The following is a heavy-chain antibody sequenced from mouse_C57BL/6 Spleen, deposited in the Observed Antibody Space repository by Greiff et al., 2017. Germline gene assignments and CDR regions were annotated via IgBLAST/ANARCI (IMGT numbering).Heavy chain of an antibody. CDR1: GFTFSDYY. D-gene: IGHD2-5*01. CDR2: ISNGGGST. Sequence: DVQLVESGGGLVQPGGSLKLSCAASGFTFSDYYMYWVRQTPEKRLEWVAYISNGGGSTYYPDTVKGRFTISRDNAKNTLYLQMSRLKSEDTAMYYCARGYSNLGYWGQGTTLTVSS. J-gene: IGHJ2*01. V-gene: IGHV5-12*01. CDR3: ARGYSNLGY.